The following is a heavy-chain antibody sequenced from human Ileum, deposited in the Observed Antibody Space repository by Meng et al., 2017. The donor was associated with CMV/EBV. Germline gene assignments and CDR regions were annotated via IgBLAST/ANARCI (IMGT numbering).Heavy chain of an antibody. Sequence: IPLKESGPALLKPTQTLTLPCTSSGYSLTRSGMGVGWIRQPPGKALEWLALIYWDDDKRYSPSLNNRLTITKDASNNQVVPSMTSMGPVDTATYYCAQTGPVRDYFQSWGQGTLVTVSS. CDR3: AQTGPVRDYFQS. CDR1: GYSLTRSGMG. J-gene: IGHJ4*02. D-gene: IGHD1-1*01. V-gene: IGHV2-5*02. CDR2: IYWDDDK.